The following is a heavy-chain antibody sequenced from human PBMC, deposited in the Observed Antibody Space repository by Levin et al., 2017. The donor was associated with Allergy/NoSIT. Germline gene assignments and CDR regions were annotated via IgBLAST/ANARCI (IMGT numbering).Heavy chain of an antibody. CDR1: GFTFSSYA. D-gene: IGHD6-13*01. J-gene: IGHJ1*01. Sequence: GGSLRLSCAASGFTFSSYAMSWVRQAPGKGLEWVSAISGSGGSTYYADSVKGRFTISRVNSKNMLYLQMNSLRAEDTAVYYCAKDRYSSTWYGGFFQYWGQGTLVTVSS. CDR3: AKDRYSSTWYGGFFQY. V-gene: IGHV3-23*01. CDR2: ISGSGGST.